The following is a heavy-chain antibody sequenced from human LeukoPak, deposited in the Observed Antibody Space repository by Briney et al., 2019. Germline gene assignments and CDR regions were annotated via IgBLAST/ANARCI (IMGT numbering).Heavy chain of an antibody. D-gene: IGHD2-15*01. Sequence: GGSLRLSCAASGFTFSSYGMHWVRQAPGKGLEWVAVIGYDGSNKYYADSVKGRFTISRNNSKNTLYLQMNSLRAEDTAVYYCARDDCSGGSCYSHDAFDIWGQGTMVTVSS. CDR2: IGYDGSNK. V-gene: IGHV3-33*01. CDR1: GFTFSSYG. J-gene: IGHJ3*02. CDR3: ARDDCSGGSCYSHDAFDI.